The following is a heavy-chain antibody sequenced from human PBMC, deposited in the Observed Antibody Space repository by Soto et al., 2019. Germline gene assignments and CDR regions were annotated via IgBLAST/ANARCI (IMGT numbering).Heavy chain of an antibody. CDR1: GFTFRNFV. CDR3: ARGHTYDWQYVTLDY. D-gene: IGHD3-9*01. Sequence: GGSLRLSCAASGFTFRNFVMHWVRQAPGKGLEWVSYISSSGTTIYYADSVRGRFTISRDNAKNSLYLQMNSLRADDTAIYYCARGHTYDWQYVTLDYWGQGTLVTVSS. V-gene: IGHV3-48*03. J-gene: IGHJ4*02. CDR2: ISSSGTTI.